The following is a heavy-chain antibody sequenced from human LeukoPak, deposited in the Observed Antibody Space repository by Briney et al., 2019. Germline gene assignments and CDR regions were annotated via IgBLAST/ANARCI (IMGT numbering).Heavy chain of an antibody. CDR2: MNPNSGNT. V-gene: IGHV1-8*03. J-gene: IGHJ3*02. CDR1: GYTFTSYD. Sequence: ASVKVSCKASGYTFTSYDTNWVRQATGQGLEWMGWMNPNSGNTGYAQKFQGRVTITRNTSISTAYMELSSLRSEDTAVYYCARGVVDTASPSGGDAFDIWGQGTMVTVSS. D-gene: IGHD5-18*01. CDR3: ARGVVDTASPSGGDAFDI.